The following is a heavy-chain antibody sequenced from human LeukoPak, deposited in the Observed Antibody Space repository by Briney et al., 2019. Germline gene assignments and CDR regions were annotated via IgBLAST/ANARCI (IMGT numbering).Heavy chain of an antibody. Sequence: KPSETLSLTCTVSGGSISNYYWSWIRQPPGKGLEWIGYIYYSGSTNYSPSLKSRVTISVGTSKNQFSVKLTSVTAADTAVYYCARVLTFYYGSGSYPFREYNYFDPWGQGTLVTVSS. CDR1: GGSISNYY. CDR3: ARVLTFYYGSGSYPFREYNYFDP. CDR2: IYYSGST. V-gene: IGHV4-59*08. D-gene: IGHD3-10*01. J-gene: IGHJ5*02.